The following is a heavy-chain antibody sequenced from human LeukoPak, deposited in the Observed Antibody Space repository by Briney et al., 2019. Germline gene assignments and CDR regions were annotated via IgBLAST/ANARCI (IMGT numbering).Heavy chain of an antibody. V-gene: IGHV4-34*01. Sequence: SETLSLTCAVYGGSLSGYYWSWIRQPPGKGLEWIGEINHSGSTNYNPSLKSRVTISVDTSKNQFSLKLSSVTAADTAVYYCARVVVPAMFDYWGQGTLVTVSS. CDR2: INHSGST. CDR1: GGSLSGYY. J-gene: IGHJ4*02. D-gene: IGHD2-2*01. CDR3: ARVVVPAMFDY.